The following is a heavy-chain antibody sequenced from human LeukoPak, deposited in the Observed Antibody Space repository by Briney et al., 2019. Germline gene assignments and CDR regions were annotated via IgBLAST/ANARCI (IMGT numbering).Heavy chain of an antibody. CDR2: IYCSGST. CDR3: ASEGDIVVVVAATRDKMGAFDI. D-gene: IGHD2-15*01. J-gene: IGHJ3*02. CDR1: GGSISSSSYY. V-gene: IGHV4-39*01. Sequence: SETLSLTCTVSGGSISSSSYYWGWIRQPPGKGLEWIGSIYCSGSTYYNPSLKSRVTISVDTSKNQFSLKLSSVTAADTAVYYCASEGDIVVVVAATRDKMGAFDIWGQGTMVTVSS.